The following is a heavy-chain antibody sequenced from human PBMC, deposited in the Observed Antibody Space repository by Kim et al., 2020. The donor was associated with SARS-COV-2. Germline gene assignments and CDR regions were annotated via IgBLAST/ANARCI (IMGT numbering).Heavy chain of an antibody. CDR3: ARDPAEGGWSDFDF. J-gene: IGHJ4*02. Sequence: ADSVKGRFTISIDNAKNTLYLQMNTLRAEDTAVYYCARDPAEGGWSDFDFWVQGTLVTVSS. V-gene: IGHV3-74*01. D-gene: IGHD6-19*01.